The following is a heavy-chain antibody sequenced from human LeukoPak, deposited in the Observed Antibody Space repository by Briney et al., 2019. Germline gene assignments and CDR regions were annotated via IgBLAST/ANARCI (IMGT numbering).Heavy chain of an antibody. CDR3: ARGRGSGHKENWFDP. D-gene: IGHD6-19*01. V-gene: IGHV1-8*01. CDR2: MNPNSGNT. J-gene: IGHJ5*02. CDR1: GYTFTTYD. Sequence: ASVKVSCKASGYTFTTYDINWVRQATGQGLEWMGWMNPNSGNTGYVQKFQGRVTMTRNNSISTAYMELSSLRSEDTAVYYCARGRGSGHKENWFDPWGQGTLVTVSS.